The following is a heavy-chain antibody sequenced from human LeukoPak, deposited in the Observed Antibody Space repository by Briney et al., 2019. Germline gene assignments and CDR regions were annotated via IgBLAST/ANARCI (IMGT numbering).Heavy chain of an antibody. CDR2: INHSGST. CDR3: ATVDTAMVTLDY. J-gene: IGHJ4*02. D-gene: IGHD5-18*01. V-gene: IGHV4-34*01. CDR1: GGSFSGYY. Sequence: PSETLSLTCAVYGGSFSGYYWSWIRQPPGKGLEWIGEINHSGSTNYNPSLKSRVTISVDTSKNQFSLKLSSVTAADTAVYYCATVDTAMVTLDYWGQGTLVTVSS.